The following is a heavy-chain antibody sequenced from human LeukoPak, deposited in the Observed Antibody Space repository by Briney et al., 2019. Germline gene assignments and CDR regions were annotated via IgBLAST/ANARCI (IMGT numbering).Heavy chain of an antibody. CDR1: GGSISSGDYY. CDR3: ARVAGRGYTYGYDY. J-gene: IGHJ4*02. D-gene: IGHD5-18*01. CDR2: IYYSGST. V-gene: IGHV4-31*03. Sequence: SETLSLTCTVSGGSISSGDYYWSWIRQHRGKGLEWIGYIYYSGSTYYNPSLKSRVTISVDTSKSQFSLKLSSVTAADTAVYYCARVAGRGYTYGYDYWGQGTLVTVSS.